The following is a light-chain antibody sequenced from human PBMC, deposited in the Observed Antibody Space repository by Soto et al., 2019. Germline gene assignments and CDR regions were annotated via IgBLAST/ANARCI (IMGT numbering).Light chain of an antibody. Sequence: EIVLTQSPGTLSLSPGETATLSCRASQTVNSDYLAWFQQRPGQAPRLLIFATSRRATDIPGRFSGSGSGTDFTLAIRRLEPEDFAVYYCHQFGYSPRTFGQGTKV. J-gene: IGKJ1*01. CDR2: ATS. CDR3: HQFGYSPRT. CDR1: QTVNSDY. V-gene: IGKV3-20*01.